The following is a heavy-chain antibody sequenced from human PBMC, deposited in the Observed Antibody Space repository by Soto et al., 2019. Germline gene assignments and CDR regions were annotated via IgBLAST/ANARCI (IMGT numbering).Heavy chain of an antibody. CDR1: GFTFSNDA. CDR2: ISGSGGST. D-gene: IGHD1-26*01. J-gene: IGHJ6*02. Sequence: GGSLRLSCAASGFTFSNDAMSWVRQAPGKGLEWVSAISGSGGSTYYADSVKGRFTISKDNSKKTLYLQMNSMRAEDTAVYYCAKGEERRDYFYYGMDVWGQGTTVTVSS. CDR3: AKGEERRDYFYYGMDV. V-gene: IGHV3-23*01.